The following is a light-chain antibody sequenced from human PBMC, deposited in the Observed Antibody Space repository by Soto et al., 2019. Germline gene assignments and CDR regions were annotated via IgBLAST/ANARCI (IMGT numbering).Light chain of an antibody. Sequence: DIQMTQSPSSLSASVGDRVTITCRASKSISSYLNWYQQKPGQAPKLLIYAASRLQSVVPSRFSGSGSGTDFTLTISSLQPEDFATYYCQQSYSTLTYTFGPGTKLEIK. CDR2: AAS. CDR3: QQSYSTLTYT. V-gene: IGKV1-39*01. J-gene: IGKJ2*01. CDR1: KSISSY.